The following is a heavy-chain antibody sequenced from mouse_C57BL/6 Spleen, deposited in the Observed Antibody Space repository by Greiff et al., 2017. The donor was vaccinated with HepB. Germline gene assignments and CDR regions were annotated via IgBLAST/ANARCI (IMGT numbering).Heavy chain of an antibody. Sequence: EVMLVESGGGLVKPGGSLKLSCAASGFTFSDYGMHWVRQAPEKGLEWVAYISSGSSTIYYADTVKGRFTISRDNAKNTLFLQMTSLRSEDTAMYYCASSSSYWYFDVWGTGTTVTVSS. CDR2: ISSGSSTI. J-gene: IGHJ1*03. CDR1: GFTFSDYG. V-gene: IGHV5-17*01. CDR3: ASSSSYWYFDV. D-gene: IGHD1-1*01.